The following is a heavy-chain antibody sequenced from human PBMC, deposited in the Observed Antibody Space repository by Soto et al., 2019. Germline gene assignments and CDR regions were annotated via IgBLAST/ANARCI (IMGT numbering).Heavy chain of an antibody. CDR1: GGSFSGYY. V-gene: IGHV4-34*01. J-gene: IGHJ4*02. Sequence: SETLSLTCAVYGGSFSGYYWSWIRQPPGKGLEWIGEINHSGSTNYNPSLKSRVTISVDTSKYQFSLKLSSVTAADTALYYCAGRRFLDGRAFDYWGQGTLVTVSS. CDR2: INHSGST. CDR3: AGRRFLDGRAFDY. D-gene: IGHD1-26*01.